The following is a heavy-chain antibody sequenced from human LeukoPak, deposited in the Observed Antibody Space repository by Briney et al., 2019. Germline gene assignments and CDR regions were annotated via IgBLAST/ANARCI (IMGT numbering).Heavy chain of an antibody. J-gene: IGHJ6*03. CDR1: SGSISSDYW. D-gene: IGHD3-10*01. Sequence: SETLSLTCAVSSGSISSDYWWSWVRQPPGKGLEWIAEVSLGGGTTYNPSLKSRVIVSVDKSKNQFSLNLTSVTAADTAIYYCARVFGESWCFYMDVWGKGTTVTVSS. CDR3: ARVFGESWCFYMDV. CDR2: VSLGGGT. V-gene: IGHV4-4*02.